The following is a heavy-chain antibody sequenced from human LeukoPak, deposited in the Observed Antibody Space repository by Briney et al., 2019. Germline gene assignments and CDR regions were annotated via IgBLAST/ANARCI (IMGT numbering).Heavy chain of an antibody. J-gene: IGHJ4*02. D-gene: IGHD3-22*01. CDR2: ISGSGGST. CDR1: GFTFSSYA. Sequence: GGSLRLSCSASGFTFSSYAMSWVRQAPGKGLEWVSAISGSGGSTYYADSVKGRFTISRDNSKNTLYLQMSSLRAEDTAVYYCAKPETLYDSSGYYGYYFDYWGQGTLVTVSS. V-gene: IGHV3-23*01. CDR3: AKPETLYDSSGYYGYYFDY.